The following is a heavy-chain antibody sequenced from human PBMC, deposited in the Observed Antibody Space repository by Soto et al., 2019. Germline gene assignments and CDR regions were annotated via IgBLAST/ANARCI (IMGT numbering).Heavy chain of an antibody. D-gene: IGHD4-17*01. V-gene: IGHV4-31*03. CDR3: ARGGGPDYGDCYFDY. Sequence: SETLSLTCTVSGGSISSGGYYWSWIRQHPGKGLEWIGYIYYSGSTYYNPSLKSRVTISVDTSKNQFSLKLSSVTAADTAVYYCARGGGPDYGDCYFDYWGQGTLVTSPQ. CDR2: IYYSGST. CDR1: GGSISSGGYY. J-gene: IGHJ4*02.